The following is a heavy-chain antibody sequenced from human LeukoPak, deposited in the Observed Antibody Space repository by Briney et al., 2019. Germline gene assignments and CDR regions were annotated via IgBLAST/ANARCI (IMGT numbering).Heavy chain of an antibody. CDR3: ARDGSSSWLHDHVGPSTDAFDI. J-gene: IGHJ3*02. D-gene: IGHD6-13*01. CDR2: ISPYNGNT. Sequence: ASVKVSCKTSGYTFTNCGISWVRQAPGQGPEWMGWISPYNGNTDYAQKFQGRVTMTRDMSTSTVYMELSSLRSEDTAVYYCARDGSSSWLHDHVGPSTDAFDIWGQGTMVTVSS. CDR1: GYTFTNCG. V-gene: IGHV1-18*01.